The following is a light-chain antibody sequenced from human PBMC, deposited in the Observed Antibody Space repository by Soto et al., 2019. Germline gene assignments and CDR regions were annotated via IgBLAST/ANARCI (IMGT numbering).Light chain of an antibody. V-gene: IGLV1-40*01. CDR2: GNS. Sequence: QSVLTQPPSVSGAPGQRVTSSCTGSSSNIGAGYDVHWYQQLPGTAPKLLIYGNSNRPSGVPDRLSGSKSGASASLAITGLQAEDEADYYCQSYDSSLSGWVFGGGTKLTVL. CDR3: QSYDSSLSGWV. J-gene: IGLJ3*02. CDR1: SSNIGAGYD.